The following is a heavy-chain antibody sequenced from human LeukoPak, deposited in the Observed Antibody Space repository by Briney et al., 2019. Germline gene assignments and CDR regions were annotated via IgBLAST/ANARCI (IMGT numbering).Heavy chain of an antibody. V-gene: IGHV4-30-2*01. Sequence: SETLSLTCAVSGGSISRGGYSWSWIRQPPGKGLEWIGYIYHSGSTYYNPSLKSRVTISVDRSKNQFSLKLSSVTAADTAVYYCARGWYYYDSSGYFHWGQGTLVTVSS. CDR3: ARGWYYYDSSGYFH. J-gene: IGHJ4*02. D-gene: IGHD3-22*01. CDR1: GGSISRGGYS. CDR2: IYHSGST.